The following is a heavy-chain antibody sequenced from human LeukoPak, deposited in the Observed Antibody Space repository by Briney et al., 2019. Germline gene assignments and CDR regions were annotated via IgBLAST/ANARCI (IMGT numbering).Heavy chain of an antibody. D-gene: IGHD3-16*01. CDR2: IKSKTDGGTT. V-gene: IGHV3-15*01. CDR1: GFTFSNAW. J-gene: IGHJ4*02. CDR3: TTITFGGVTTFSQDY. Sequence: GGSLRLSCAASGFTFSNAWMSWVRQAPGKGLEWVGRIKSKTDGGTTDYAAPVKGRFTISRDDSKNTLYLQMNSLKTEDTAVYYCTTITFGGVTTFSQDYWGQGTLVTVSS.